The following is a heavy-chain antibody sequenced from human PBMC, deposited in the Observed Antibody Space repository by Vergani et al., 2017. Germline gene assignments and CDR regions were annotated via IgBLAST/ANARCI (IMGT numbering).Heavy chain of an antibody. J-gene: IGHJ4*02. CDR1: GFTFSSYS. V-gene: IGHV3-21*01. D-gene: IGHD4-23*01. CDR3: ARIHSTTVVTPDY. CDR2: ISSSSSYI. Sequence: EVQLVESGGGLVKPGGSLRLSCAASGFTFSSYSMNWVRQAPGKGLEWVSSISSSSSYIYYADSVKGRFTISRDNAKNSLYLQMNSLRAEDTAVYYCARIHSTTVVTPDYWGQGTLVTVSS.